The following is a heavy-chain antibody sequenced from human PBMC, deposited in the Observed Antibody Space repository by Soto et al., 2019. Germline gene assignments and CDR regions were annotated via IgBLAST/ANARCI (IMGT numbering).Heavy chain of an antibody. CDR1: GYSFSSYA. D-gene: IGHD3-10*01. Sequence: QVQLVQSGPEVKKPGASVKVSCKTSGYSFSSYAINWVRQVPGQGLEWLGWISGNNDNTNYAQQFQGRVSMATATATGTADMELKRLRSGDTAVYYCACYLFRLVGDSRMDYWGQGTLVTVSS. CDR2: ISGNNDNT. V-gene: IGHV1-18*01. CDR3: ACYLFRLVGDSRMDY. J-gene: IGHJ4*02.